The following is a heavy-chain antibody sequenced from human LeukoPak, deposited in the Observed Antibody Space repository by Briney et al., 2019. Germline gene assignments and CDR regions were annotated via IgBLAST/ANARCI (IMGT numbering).Heavy chain of an antibody. Sequence: GGSLRLSCAASGFPFSSYEMNWVRQAPGKGLEWVSYISSSGSTIYYADSVKGRFTISRDNAKNSLYLQMNSLRAEDTAVYYCARFYSSSWMYNWFDPWGQGTLVTVSS. D-gene: IGHD6-13*01. CDR2: ISSSGSTI. CDR3: ARFYSSSWMYNWFDP. J-gene: IGHJ5*02. V-gene: IGHV3-48*03. CDR1: GFPFSSYE.